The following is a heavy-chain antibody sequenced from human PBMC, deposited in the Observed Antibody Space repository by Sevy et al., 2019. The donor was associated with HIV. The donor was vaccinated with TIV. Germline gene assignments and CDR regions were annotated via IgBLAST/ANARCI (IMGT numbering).Heavy chain of an antibody. CDR3: ARGNIAAAGTH. CDR2: ISSSSSYI. CDR1: GFTFSSYS. J-gene: IGHJ4*02. Sequence: GSLRLSCAASGFTFSSYSMNWVRQAPGKGLEWVSSISSSSSYIYYADSVKGRFTISRDNAKNSLYLQMNSLRAEDTAVYYCARGNIAAAGTHWGQGTLVTVSS. V-gene: IGHV3-21*01. D-gene: IGHD6-13*01.